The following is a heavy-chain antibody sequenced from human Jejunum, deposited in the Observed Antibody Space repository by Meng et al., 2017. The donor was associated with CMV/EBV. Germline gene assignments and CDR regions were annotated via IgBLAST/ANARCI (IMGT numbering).Heavy chain of an antibody. CDR1: GSTFTGYY. CDR3: ARGDYSSTLPFDY. D-gene: IGHD6-13*01. Sequence: SGSTFTGYYMHWVRQAPGQGLEWMGWISPHSGGTNYAQNFQGRVTMTRDTSISTAYMELSRLRSDDTAVYYCARGDYSSTLPFDYWGQGTLVTVSS. CDR2: ISPHSGGT. J-gene: IGHJ4*02. V-gene: IGHV1-2*02.